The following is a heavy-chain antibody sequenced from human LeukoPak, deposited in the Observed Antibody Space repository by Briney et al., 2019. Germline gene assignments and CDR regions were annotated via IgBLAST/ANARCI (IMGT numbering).Heavy chain of an antibody. Sequence: GGSLRLSCAASGFTFSGYGMHWVRQAPGKGLEWVSSISSSSSYIYYADSVKGRFTISRDNAKNSLYLQMNSLRAEDTAVYYCARAFEYSSSSTAHYYYMDVWGKGTTVTVSS. J-gene: IGHJ6*03. D-gene: IGHD6-6*01. V-gene: IGHV3-21*01. CDR3: ARAFEYSSSSTAHYYYMDV. CDR2: ISSSSSYI. CDR1: GFTFSGYG.